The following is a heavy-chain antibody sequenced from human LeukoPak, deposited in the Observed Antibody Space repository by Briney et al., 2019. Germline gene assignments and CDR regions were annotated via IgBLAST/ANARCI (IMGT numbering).Heavy chain of an antibody. V-gene: IGHV4-34*01. J-gene: IGHJ4*02. D-gene: IGHD6-19*01. CDR3: ARGRARRFRAVAGFDY. Sequence: SETLSLTCAVYGGSFSGYYWSWIRQPPGKGLEWIGEINHSGSTNYNPSLKSRVTISVDTSKNQFSLKLSSVTAADTAVYYCARGRARRFRAVAGFDYWGQGTLVTVSS. CDR2: INHSGST. CDR1: GGSFSGYY.